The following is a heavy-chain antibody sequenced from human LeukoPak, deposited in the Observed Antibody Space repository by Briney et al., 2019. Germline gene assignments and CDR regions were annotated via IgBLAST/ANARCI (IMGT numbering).Heavy chain of an antibody. J-gene: IGHJ4*02. Sequence: SVKVSCKTSGFTFSTTAVQWVRQARGQPLEWIGWIVVGSGYSNFAQKFQQRVTITRDMSTGTANMELSSLRSDDTAVYYCAADDLLSVYWGQGALVTGSS. CDR1: GFTFSTTA. CDR2: IVVGSGYS. D-gene: IGHD3/OR15-3a*01. CDR3: AADDLLSVY. V-gene: IGHV1-58*01.